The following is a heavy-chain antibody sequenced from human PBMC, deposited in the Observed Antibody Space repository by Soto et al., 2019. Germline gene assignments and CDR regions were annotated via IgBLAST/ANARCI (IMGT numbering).Heavy chain of an antibody. D-gene: IGHD4-17*01. CDR3: ARESGRHGDYYYYYGMDV. Sequence: SETLSLTCTASGGSISSGGYYWSWIRQHPGKGLEWIGYIYYSGSTYYNPSLKSRVTISVDTSKNQFSLKLSSVTAADTALYYCARESGRHGDYYYYYGMDVWGQGTTVTVSS. CDR2: IYYSGST. J-gene: IGHJ6*02. CDR1: GGSISSGGYY. V-gene: IGHV4-31*03.